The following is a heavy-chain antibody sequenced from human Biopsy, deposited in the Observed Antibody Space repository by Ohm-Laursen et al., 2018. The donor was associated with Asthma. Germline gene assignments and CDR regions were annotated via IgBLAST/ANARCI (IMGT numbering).Heavy chain of an antibody. CDR3: ARPSLNDSLDP. V-gene: IGHV3-33*01. CDR1: GFTFSSYG. CDR2: IWYDGSNK. J-gene: IGHJ5*02. Sequence: SLRLSCAASGFTFSSYGMHWVRQAPGKGLEWVAVIWYDGSNKYYADSVKGRFTISRDNSKNTLYLQMNSLRAEDTAVFYCARPSLNDSLDPWGRGTLVTVSS. D-gene: IGHD1-1*01.